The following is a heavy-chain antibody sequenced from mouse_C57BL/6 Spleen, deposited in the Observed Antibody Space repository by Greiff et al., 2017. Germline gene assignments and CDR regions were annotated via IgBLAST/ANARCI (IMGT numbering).Heavy chain of an antibody. Sequence: QVQLQQSGAELARPGASVKLSCKASGYTFTSYGISWVKQRTGQGLEWIGEIYPRSGNTYYNEKFKGKATLTADKSSSTAYMELRSLTSEDSAVYFCARSTSNWAGYYAMDYWGQGTSVTVSS. CDR1: GYTFTSYG. V-gene: IGHV1-81*01. D-gene: IGHD4-1*01. J-gene: IGHJ4*01. CDR2: IYPRSGNT. CDR3: ARSTSNWAGYYAMDY.